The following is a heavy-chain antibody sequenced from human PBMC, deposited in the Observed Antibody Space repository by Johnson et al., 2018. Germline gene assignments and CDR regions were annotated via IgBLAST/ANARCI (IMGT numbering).Heavy chain of an antibody. V-gene: IGHV3-13*01. CDR2: IGRAGDT. CDR3: TRSQLGISALDI. J-gene: IGHJ3*02. D-gene: IGHD1-1*01. CDR1: GFTFSYYD. Sequence: VQLVESGGGFVQPGGSLRLSCAASGFTFSYYDMHWVRQVTGKGLEWVSSIGRAGDTYYPVSVKGRFTTSKENAETSLYLQMNSLRTEDTAVYYCTRSQLGISALDIWGQGTMVTVSS.